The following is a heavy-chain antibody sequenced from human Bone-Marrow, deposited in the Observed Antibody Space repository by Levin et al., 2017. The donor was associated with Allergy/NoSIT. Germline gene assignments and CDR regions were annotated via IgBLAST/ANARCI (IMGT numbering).Heavy chain of an antibody. CDR1: GFTFSTYS. CDR2: ITSDSGTI. D-gene: IGHD3-22*01. CDR3: ARLTGGYYDDY. Sequence: GESLKISCVASGFTFSTYSMNWVRQAPGKGLEWVSYITSDSGTIYYADSVKGRFTISRDNAKNSLYLQMNSLRAEDTAVYYCARLTGGYYDDYWGQGTLVTVSS. V-gene: IGHV3-48*04. J-gene: IGHJ4*02.